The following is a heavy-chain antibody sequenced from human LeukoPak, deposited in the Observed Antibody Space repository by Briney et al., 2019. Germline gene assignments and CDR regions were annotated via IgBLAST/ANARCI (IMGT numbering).Heavy chain of an antibody. J-gene: IGHJ4*02. Sequence: HPGGSLRLSCAASGFTFSNYWMHWVRQAPGKGLVWVSRIDGDGSSTSYADSVKGRFTISRDNAKNTLYLQMTSLRAEDTAVYYCARTIVGAAFDYWGQGTLVTVSS. CDR1: GFTFSNYW. D-gene: IGHD1-26*01. CDR3: ARTIVGAAFDY. CDR2: IDGDGSST. V-gene: IGHV3-74*01.